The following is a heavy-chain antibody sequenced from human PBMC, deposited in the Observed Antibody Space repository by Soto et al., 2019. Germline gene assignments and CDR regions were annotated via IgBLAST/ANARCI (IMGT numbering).Heavy chain of an antibody. CDR3: ARDSLKYSGYDFYYYYYGMDV. J-gene: IGHJ6*02. CDR1: GGSVSSGSYY. CDR2: IYYSGST. D-gene: IGHD5-12*01. Sequence: LSLTCTVSGGSVSSGSYYWSWIRQPPGKGLEWIGYIYYSGSTNYNPSLKSRVTISVDTSKNQFSLKLSSVTAADTAVYYCARDSLKYSGYDFYYYYYGMDVWGQGTTVTVSS. V-gene: IGHV4-61*01.